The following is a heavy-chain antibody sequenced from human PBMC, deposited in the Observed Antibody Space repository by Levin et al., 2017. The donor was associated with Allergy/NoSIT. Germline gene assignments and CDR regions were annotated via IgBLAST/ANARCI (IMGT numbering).Heavy chain of an antibody. CDR3: VRGGAWFSILDY. D-gene: IGHD2-21*02. CDR2: ISSSGSTI. CDR1: GFSFSDYY. Sequence: KTGGSLRLSCAASGFSFSDYYMTWIRQAPGKGLEWVSYISSSGSTIYYGDSVRGRFSISRNNADSSLYLQMNRLRVEDTATYYCVRGGAWFSILDYWGQGTSVTVSS. J-gene: IGHJ4*02. V-gene: IGHV3-11*01.